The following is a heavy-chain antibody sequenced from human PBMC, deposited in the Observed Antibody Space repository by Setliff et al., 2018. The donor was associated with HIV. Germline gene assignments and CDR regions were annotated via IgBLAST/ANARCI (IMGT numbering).Heavy chain of an antibody. CDR1: GYTFTGYY. V-gene: IGHV1-2*02. CDR3: ARAAGYSSSWHRYAFEI. J-gene: IGHJ3*02. D-gene: IGHD6-13*01. CDR2: IDPNSGDT. Sequence: GASVKVSCKASGYTFTGYYLHWVRQAPGQGLEWMGWIDPNSGDTNYEQKLQGRVSMTRDTSISTVYMELSSLRSDDTAVYYCARAAGYSSSWHRYAFEIWGQGTMVTVSS.